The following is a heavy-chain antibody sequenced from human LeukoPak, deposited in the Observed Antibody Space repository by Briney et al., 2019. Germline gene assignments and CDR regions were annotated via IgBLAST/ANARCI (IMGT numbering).Heavy chain of an antibody. J-gene: IGHJ4*02. CDR3: ARAEVLGDYQDY. Sequence: ASVKVSCKASGYTFTGYYMHWVRQAPGQGLEWMGGIIPIFGTANYAQKFQGRVTITADESTSTAYMELSSLRSEDTAVYYCARAEVLGDYQDYWGQGTLVTVSS. D-gene: IGHD3-16*01. V-gene: IGHV1-69*13. CDR1: GYTFTGYY. CDR2: IIPIFGTA.